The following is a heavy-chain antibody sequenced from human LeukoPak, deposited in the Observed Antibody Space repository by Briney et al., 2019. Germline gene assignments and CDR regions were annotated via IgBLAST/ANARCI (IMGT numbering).Heavy chain of an antibody. CDR1: GYTFTSYG. D-gene: IGHD3-3*01. CDR3: ARAASYYDFWSGYYLF. CDR2: ISAYNGNT. Sequence: GASVKVSCKASGYTFTSYGISWVRQAPGQGLEWMGWISAYNGNTNYAQKLQGRVAMTTDTSTSTAYMELRSLRSDDTAVYYCARAASYYDFWSGYYLFWGQGTLVTVSS. V-gene: IGHV1-18*01. J-gene: IGHJ4*02.